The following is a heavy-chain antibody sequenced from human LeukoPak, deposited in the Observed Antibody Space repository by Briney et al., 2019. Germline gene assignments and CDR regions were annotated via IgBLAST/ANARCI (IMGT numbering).Heavy chain of an antibody. Sequence: VSVKDSCKASGYTFTSYDINWVRQATGQGLEWMGWMNPNSGNTGYAQKFQGRVTMTRNTSISTAYMELSSLRSEDTAVYYCARGLDDYGDYEGYWGQGTLVTASS. CDR1: GYTFTSYD. J-gene: IGHJ4*02. CDR2: MNPNSGNT. CDR3: ARGLDDYGDYEGY. D-gene: IGHD4-17*01. V-gene: IGHV1-8*01.